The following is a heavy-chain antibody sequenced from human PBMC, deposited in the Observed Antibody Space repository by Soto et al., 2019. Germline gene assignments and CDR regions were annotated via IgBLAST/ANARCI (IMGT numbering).Heavy chain of an antibody. CDR3: APLSVSLSGPYGIHV. Sequence: SETLSLTCSVSGYSVSSSDYYWAWIRQPPGKGLEWIGSMLYSGLTYYNPSLKSRVTLSVDTSKNQFSVRLNSVTASNTAVYYCAPLSVSLSGPYGIHVWGQGTTVTVSS. D-gene: IGHD2-15*01. CDR2: MLYSGLT. V-gene: IGHV4-39*01. J-gene: IGHJ6*02. CDR1: GYSVSSSDYY.